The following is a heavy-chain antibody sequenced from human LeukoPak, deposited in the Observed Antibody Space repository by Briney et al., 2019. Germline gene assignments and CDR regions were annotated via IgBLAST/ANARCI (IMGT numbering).Heavy chain of an antibody. CDR3: ASRCTNGVCTDWYFDL. CDR1: GGTFSSYA. CDR2: IIPIFGIA. V-gene: IGHV1-69*04. D-gene: IGHD2-8*01. J-gene: IGHJ2*01. Sequence: SVKVSCKASGGTFSSYAISWVRQAPGQGLEWMGRIIPIFGIANYAQKFQGRVTITADKSTSTAYMELSSLRSEDTAVYHCASRCTNGVCTDWYFDLWGRGTLVTVSS.